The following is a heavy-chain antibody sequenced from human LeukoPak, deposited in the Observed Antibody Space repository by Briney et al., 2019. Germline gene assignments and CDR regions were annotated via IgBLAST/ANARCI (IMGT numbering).Heavy chain of an antibody. D-gene: IGHD6-13*01. CDR3: ARGGGYSRIAAAGTDDAFDI. CDR1: GGSISSSSYY. J-gene: IGHJ3*02. Sequence: SETLSLTCTVSGGSISSSSYYWGWIRQPPGKGLEWIGSIYYSGSTYYNPSLKSRVTISVDTSKNQFSLKLSSVTAADTAVYYCARGGGYSRIAAAGTDDAFDIWGQGTMVTVPS. V-gene: IGHV4-39*07. CDR2: IYYSGST.